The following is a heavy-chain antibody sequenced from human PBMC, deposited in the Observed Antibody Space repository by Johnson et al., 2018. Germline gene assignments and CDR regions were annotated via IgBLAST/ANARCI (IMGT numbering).Heavy chain of an antibody. CDR2: IKQDGTEK. CDR3: ARSPGYSSGWYRYYDYYMDV. D-gene: IGHD6-19*01. CDR1: GFPLSSYW. V-gene: IGHV3-7*01. Sequence: VQLVQSGGGMVQPGGSLRLSCTASGFPLSSYWMTWVRQAPGKGLEWVASIKQDGTEKNYVDSVKGRFTISKDNAKNSLNLQMNSLRVEDTAVYNCARSPGYSSGWYRYYDYYMDVWGKGTTVTVSS. J-gene: IGHJ6*03.